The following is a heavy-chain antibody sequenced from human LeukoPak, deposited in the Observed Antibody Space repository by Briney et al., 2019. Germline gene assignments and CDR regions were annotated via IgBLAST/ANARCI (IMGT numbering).Heavy chain of an antibody. V-gene: IGHV3-30*18. J-gene: IGHJ4*02. CDR1: GFRVSDYG. CDR3: VKDRCDRATCPEV. CDR2: ISHDGVSE. Sequence: GGSLRLSCAASGFRVSDYGMHWVRQAPSKGLEWVAMISHDGVSEQFADSVKGRFTISRDNSKNTLHLQMSSLRAEDTALYYCVKDRCDRATCPEVWGQGTLVTVSS. D-gene: IGHD2-21*01.